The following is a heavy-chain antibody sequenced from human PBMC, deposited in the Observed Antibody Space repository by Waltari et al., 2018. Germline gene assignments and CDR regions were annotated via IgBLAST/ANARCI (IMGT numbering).Heavy chain of an antibody. V-gene: IGHV3-23*01. J-gene: IGHJ4*02. Sequence: EVQLLESGGGLIQPGGSLRLSCSASGFTFNIYGMSWVRLVLRVHGRVCGWVETVTGGGVVKCYADSAKGRFTISRENSKRLVYLEMNSLRDKDTAFYYCAKGHEASGLLTAYFDFWGQGTPVTVSS. D-gene: IGHD3-3*01. CDR2: VTGGGVVK. CDR3: AKGHEASGLLTAYFDF. CDR1: GFTFNIYG.